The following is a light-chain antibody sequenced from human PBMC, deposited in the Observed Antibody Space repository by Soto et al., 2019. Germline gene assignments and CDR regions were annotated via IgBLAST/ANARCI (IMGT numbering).Light chain of an antibody. CDR2: TAS. V-gene: IGKV1-39*01. J-gene: IGKJ3*01. CDR3: QESYSSPFP. CDR1: QSVSTF. Sequence: DIQMTQSPSSLSASIGDRVIITCRTSQSVSTFLNLYRHKPGEAPRLLIYTASTLHGGVQSRFSGSGSGTEFTLTISSLQPEDFATYFCQESYSSPFPIGPGTRVDVK.